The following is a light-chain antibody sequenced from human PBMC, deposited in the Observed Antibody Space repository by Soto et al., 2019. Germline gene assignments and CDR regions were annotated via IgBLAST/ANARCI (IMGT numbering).Light chain of an antibody. V-gene: IGLV2-14*01. CDR2: EVS. CDR1: SSDVGGYNY. Sequence: QSALTQPASVSGSPGQSITISCTGTSSDVGGYNYVSWYQQHPGKAPKLIIYEVSNRPSGVANRFSGSKSGNTASLTISGLQADDEADYYCNSYTRQSTGVFGTGTKLTVL. CDR3: NSYTRQSTGV. J-gene: IGLJ1*01.